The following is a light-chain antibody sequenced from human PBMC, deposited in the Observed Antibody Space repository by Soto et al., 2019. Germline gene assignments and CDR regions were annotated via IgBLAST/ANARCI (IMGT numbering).Light chain of an antibody. CDR3: CSYAGSYTVV. V-gene: IGLV2-11*01. CDR1: GSDVGGYNY. Sequence: QSALTQPRSVSGSPGQSVTISCTGTGSDVGGYNYVSWYQQHPGKAPKLMIYDVNKRPSGVPDRFSGSKSGNTASLTISGLQAEDEADYYCCSYAGSYTVVFGGGTKVTVL. CDR2: DVN. J-gene: IGLJ2*01.